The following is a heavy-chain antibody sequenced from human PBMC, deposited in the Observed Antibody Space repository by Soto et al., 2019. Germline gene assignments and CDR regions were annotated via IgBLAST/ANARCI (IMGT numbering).Heavy chain of an antibody. CDR1: GFTFTRYS. V-gene: IGHV3-21*01. CDR2: ISSTTNSI. CDR3: ARESEDLSSNHDY. Sequence: EVLLGESGGGLVMPGGSLRLSCAASGFTFTRYSMNWVRQAPGKGLECAASISSTTNSIYYGESLKGRLTISRDNAKKSMYLQMNTVRAEDTAVYYCARESEDLSSNHDYWCQVTLVTVSS. J-gene: IGHJ4*02.